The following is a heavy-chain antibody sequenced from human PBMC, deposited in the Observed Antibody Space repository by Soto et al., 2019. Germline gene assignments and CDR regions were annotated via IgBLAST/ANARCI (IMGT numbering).Heavy chain of an antibody. CDR3: SKGLWTVGQCSGGTCYDGMDV. V-gene: IGHV1-2*02. Sequence: QVQLVQSGAEVEKPGASVRVSCEASGYTFTGFWIHWVRQAPGQGLEWMGWINPKSGVTNYAQKFQGRVTMTRDTSISTVYMELSSLQPDYTAVYYCSKGLWTVGQCSGGTCYDGMDVWGQGTTVTVSS. D-gene: IGHD2-15*01. CDR2: INPKSGVT. J-gene: IGHJ6*02. CDR1: GYTFTGFW.